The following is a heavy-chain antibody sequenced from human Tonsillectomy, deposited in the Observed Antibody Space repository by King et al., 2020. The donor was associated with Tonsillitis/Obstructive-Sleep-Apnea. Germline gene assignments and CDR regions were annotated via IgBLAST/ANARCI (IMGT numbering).Heavy chain of an antibody. V-gene: IGHV4-34*01. J-gene: IGHJ6*03. D-gene: IGHD2-15*01. CDR3: ARGGMTVVVVAALNHYYYYMDV. CDR2: INHSGST. Sequence: VPLQQWGAGLLKPSETLSLTCAVYGGSFSGYYWSWLRQPPGKGLEWIGEINHSGSTNYNPSLKSRVTISVDTSKNQFSLKLSSVTAADTAVYYCARGGMTVVVVAALNHYYYYMDVWGKGTTVTVSS. CDR1: GGSFSGYY.